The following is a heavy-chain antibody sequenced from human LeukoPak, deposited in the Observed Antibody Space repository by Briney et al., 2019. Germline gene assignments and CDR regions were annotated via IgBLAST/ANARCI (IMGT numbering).Heavy chain of an antibody. Sequence: GGSLRLSCAASGFTFSDYYMSWIRQAPGKGLEWVGRIKSKTDGGTTDYAAPVKGRFTISRDDSKNTLYLQMNSLKTEDTAVYYCTTENDYGDQFGFYWGQGTLVTVSS. V-gene: IGHV3-15*01. CDR1: GFTFSDYY. D-gene: IGHD4-17*01. CDR2: IKSKTDGGTT. J-gene: IGHJ4*02. CDR3: TTENDYGDQFGFY.